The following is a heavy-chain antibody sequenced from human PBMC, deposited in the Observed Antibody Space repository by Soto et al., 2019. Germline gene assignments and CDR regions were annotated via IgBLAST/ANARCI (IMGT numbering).Heavy chain of an antibody. D-gene: IGHD1-26*01. CDR1: GYCITSYW. CDR3: ARPGRYSGSYYVDY. CDR2: IYPGDSDT. Sequence: VESLTDYCKGAGYCITSYWMGWERQMPGKGLEWMGIIYPGDSDTRYSPSFQGQVTISADKSISTAYLQWSSLKASDTAMYYCARPGRYSGSYYVDYWGQGTLVTVSS. J-gene: IGHJ4*02. V-gene: IGHV5-51*01.